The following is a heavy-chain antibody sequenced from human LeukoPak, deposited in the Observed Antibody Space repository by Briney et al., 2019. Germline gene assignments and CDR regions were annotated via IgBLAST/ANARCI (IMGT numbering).Heavy chain of an antibody. J-gene: IGHJ4*02. CDR1: GFIFSSYS. V-gene: IGHV3-48*01. CDR2: ISISSGTI. D-gene: IGHD2-21*01. CDR3: ARDTHYSFDY. Sequence: PGRSLRLSCAASGFIFSSYSMNWVRQAPGKGLEWVSYISISSGTISYADSVRGRFTISSDNAKNSLYLQMNSLRAEDTAVYYCARDTHYSFDYWGQGTLVIVSS.